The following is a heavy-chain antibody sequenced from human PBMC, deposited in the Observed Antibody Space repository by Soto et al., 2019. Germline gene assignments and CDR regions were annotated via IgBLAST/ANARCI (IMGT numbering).Heavy chain of an antibody. D-gene: IGHD3-22*01. Sequence: PSETLSLTCAVYGGSFSGYYWSWIRQPPGKGLEWIGEINHSGSTNYNPSLKSRVTISVDTSKNQFSLKLSSVTAADTAVYYCERAGDPNRYDSSGYYPTDYWGQGTLVTVSS. CDR3: ERAGDPNRYDSSGYYPTDY. J-gene: IGHJ4*02. V-gene: IGHV4-34*01. CDR2: INHSGST. CDR1: GGSFSGYY.